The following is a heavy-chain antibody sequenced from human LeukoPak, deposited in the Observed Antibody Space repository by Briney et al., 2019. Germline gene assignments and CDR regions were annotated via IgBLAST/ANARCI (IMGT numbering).Heavy chain of an antibody. CDR1: GGSISSGGYY. Sequence: SETPSLTCTVSGGSISSGGYYWSWIRQHPGKGLEWLGYIYYSGSTYYNPSLKSRVTISVDTSKNQFSLKPSSVTAADTAVYYCARGIAVAGTDAFDIWGQGTMVTVSS. V-gene: IGHV4-31*03. J-gene: IGHJ3*02. CDR2: IYYSGST. CDR3: ARGIAVAGTDAFDI. D-gene: IGHD6-19*01.